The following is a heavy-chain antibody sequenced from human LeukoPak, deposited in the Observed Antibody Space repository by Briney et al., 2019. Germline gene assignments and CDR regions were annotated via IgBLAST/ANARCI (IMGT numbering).Heavy chain of an antibody. J-gene: IGHJ4*02. Sequence: SVNVSCKASGGTFSSYAISWVRQAPGQGLEWMGGIIPIFGTANYAQKFQGRVTITADESTSTAYMELSSLRSEDTAVYYCAGGAVYSSDFDYWGQGTLVTVSS. CDR1: GGTFSSYA. CDR2: IIPIFGTA. V-gene: IGHV1-69*13. D-gene: IGHD6-19*01. CDR3: AGGAVYSSDFDY.